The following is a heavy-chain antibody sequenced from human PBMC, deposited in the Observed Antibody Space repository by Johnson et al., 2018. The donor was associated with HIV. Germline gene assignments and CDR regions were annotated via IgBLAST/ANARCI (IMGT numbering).Heavy chain of an antibody. Sequence: QVQLVESGGGVVQPGRSLRLSCAASDFTFTNNAIHWVRQAPGKGLEWVGFISYDGSNKYFTDSVRGRFTISRDNSKNTLYLKMNSLRAEDTAVYYCAKDLEHTYYYDSSGLGSAFDIWGQGTMVTVSS. D-gene: IGHD3-22*01. CDR1: DFTFTNNA. CDR3: AKDLEHTYYYDSSGLGSAFDI. V-gene: IGHV3-30-3*01. CDR2: ISYDGSNK. J-gene: IGHJ3*02.